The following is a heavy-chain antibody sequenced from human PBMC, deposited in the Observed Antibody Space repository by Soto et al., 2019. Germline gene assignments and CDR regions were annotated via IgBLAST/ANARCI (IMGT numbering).Heavy chain of an antibody. D-gene: IGHD2-15*01. CDR2: IYSGGST. V-gene: IGHV3-53*02. Sequence: EVQLVETGGGLIQPGGSLRLSCAASGFTVSSNYMSWVRQAPGKGLEWVSVIYSGGSTYYADSVKGRFTISRDNSKNTLYLQMNSLRAEDTAVYYCARGFATNNYYYYGMDVWGQGTTVTVSS. CDR3: ARGFATNNYYYYGMDV. J-gene: IGHJ6*02. CDR1: GFTVSSNY.